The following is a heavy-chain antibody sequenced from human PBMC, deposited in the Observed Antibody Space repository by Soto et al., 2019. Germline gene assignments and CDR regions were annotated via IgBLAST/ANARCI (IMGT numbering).Heavy chain of an antibody. D-gene: IGHD3-22*01. CDR1: GFTFSSYG. Sequence: GGSLRLSCAASGFTFSSYGMHWVRQAPGKGLEWVAVIWYDGSKEYYADSVKGRFTISRDNSKNTLYLQMNSLRAEDTAVYYCARDPYGYYDSSGYPALHFDYWGQGTLVTVSS. J-gene: IGHJ4*02. V-gene: IGHV3-33*01. CDR3: ARDPYGYYDSSGYPALHFDY. CDR2: IWYDGSKE.